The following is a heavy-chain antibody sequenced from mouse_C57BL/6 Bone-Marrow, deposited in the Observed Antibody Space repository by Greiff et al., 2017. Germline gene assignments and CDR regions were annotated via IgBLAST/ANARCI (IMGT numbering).Heavy chain of an antibody. CDR2: ISNLAYSI. J-gene: IGHJ4*01. Sequence: EVQGVESGGGLVQPGGSLKLSCAASGFTFSDYGMAWVRQAPRKGPEWVAFISNLAYSIYSADTVTGRFTISRENAKNPLYLAMSSLRSEDTAMYYCARHDDYYAMDYWGQGTSVTVSS. CDR3: ARHDDYYAMDY. CDR1: GFTFSDYG. D-gene: IGHD2-3*01. V-gene: IGHV5-15*01.